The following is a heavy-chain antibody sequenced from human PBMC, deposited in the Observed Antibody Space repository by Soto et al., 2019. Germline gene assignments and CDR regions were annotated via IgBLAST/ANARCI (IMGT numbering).Heavy chain of an antibody. J-gene: IGHJ6*02. CDR2: IYPGDSDT. CDR3: EPNKSSPKRDGMDV. Sequence: GESLKISCEGSGYTFSTHWIGWVRQMPGKGLEWMGSIYPGDSDTKYSPSFKGQVTMSVDKSINTAYLQWSSLKASDTAMHSREPNKSSPKRDGMDVWGQGTSVTVSS. V-gene: IGHV5-51*01. CDR1: GYTFSTHW.